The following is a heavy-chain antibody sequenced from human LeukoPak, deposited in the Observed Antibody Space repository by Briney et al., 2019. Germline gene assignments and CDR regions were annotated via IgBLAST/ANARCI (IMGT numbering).Heavy chain of an antibody. CDR1: GGSISSYY. CDR2: IYYSGST. CDR3: ARGYGYSYGYGGFYFDY. J-gene: IGHJ4*02. Sequence: PSETLSLTCTVSGGSISSYYWSWIRQPPGKGLEWIGYIYYSGSTNYNPSLKSRVTISVDTSKNQFSLKLSSVTAADTAVYYCARGYGYSYGYGGFYFDYWGRGTLVAVSS. D-gene: IGHD5-18*01. V-gene: IGHV4-59*01.